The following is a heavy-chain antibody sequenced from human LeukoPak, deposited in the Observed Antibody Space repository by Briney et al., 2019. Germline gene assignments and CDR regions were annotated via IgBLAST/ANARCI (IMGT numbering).Heavy chain of an antibody. Sequence: GGSLRLSXAASGFTFSSYGMHWVRQVPGKGLEWVAFIRYDGNNKYYADSVKGRFTISRDNSKSTLYLQMNSLRAEDTAVYYCAKIGATDFDYWGQGTLVTVSS. CDR3: AKIGATDFDY. J-gene: IGHJ4*02. CDR1: GFTFSSYG. V-gene: IGHV3-30*02. CDR2: IRYDGNNK. D-gene: IGHD3-10*01.